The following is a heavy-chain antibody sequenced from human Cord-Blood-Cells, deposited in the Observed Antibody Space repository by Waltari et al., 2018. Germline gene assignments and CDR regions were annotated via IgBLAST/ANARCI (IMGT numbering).Heavy chain of an antibody. CDR1: GFTFSSSG. D-gene: IGHD6-13*01. Sequence: QVQLVESGGGVVQPGRSLRLSCAASGFTFSSSGMPWVRPAPGKGLEWVAVISYDGSNKYYADPVKGRFTISRDNSKNTLYLQMNSLRAEDTAVYYCAKARGYSSSWYYFDYWGQGTLVTVSS. J-gene: IGHJ4*02. CDR3: AKARGYSSSWYYFDY. CDR2: ISYDGSNK. V-gene: IGHV3-30*18.